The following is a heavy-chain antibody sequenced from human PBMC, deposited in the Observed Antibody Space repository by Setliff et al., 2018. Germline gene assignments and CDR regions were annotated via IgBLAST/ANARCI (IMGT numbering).Heavy chain of an antibody. CDR1: GFTFSSYW. D-gene: IGHD4-17*01. J-gene: IGHJ4*02. Sequence: PGGPLRLSCAASGFTFSSYWMSWARQAPGKGLEWVANIKKDGSEKYYVDSVKGRFTISRDNAKNSLYLQMNSLRAEDTAVYYCAREGYGDYAGDYWGQGTLVTVSS. V-gene: IGHV3-7*03. CDR3: AREGYGDYAGDY. CDR2: IKKDGSEK.